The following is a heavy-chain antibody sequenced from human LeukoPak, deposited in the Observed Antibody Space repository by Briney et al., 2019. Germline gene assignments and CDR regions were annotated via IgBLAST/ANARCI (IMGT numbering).Heavy chain of an antibody. D-gene: IGHD3-3*01. CDR1: GGSISSSSYY. Sequence: SETLSLTCTVSGGSISSSSYYWGWIRQPPGKGLEWIGSIYYSGSTYYNPSLKSRVTISVDTSKNQFSLKLSSVTAADTAVYYCARRSGYHLDYWGQGTLVTVSS. J-gene: IGHJ4*02. V-gene: IGHV4-39*01. CDR2: IYYSGST. CDR3: ARRSGYHLDY.